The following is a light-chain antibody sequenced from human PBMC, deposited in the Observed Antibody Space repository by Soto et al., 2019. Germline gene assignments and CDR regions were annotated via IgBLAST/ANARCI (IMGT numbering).Light chain of an antibody. CDR2: GAL. CDR1: QSVSKSF. CDR3: LQYGDSFPWT. V-gene: IGKV3-20*01. J-gene: IGKJ1*01. Sequence: EIVMTQSPLTLPVTPGEPASISCRASQSVSKSFVAWYQQKPGQAPRLLIYGALSRATGIPDRFSGSGYGTDFTLTISRLEPEDFAVYYCLQYGDSFPWTFGQGTKVDIK.